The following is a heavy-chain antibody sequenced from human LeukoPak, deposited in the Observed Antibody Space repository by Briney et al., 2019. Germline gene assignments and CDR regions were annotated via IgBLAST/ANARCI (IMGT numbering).Heavy chain of an antibody. Sequence: SETLSLTCTVSGGSISSGGYFWSWIRQHPGKGLEWIGYIYYSGSTYYNPSLKSRVTISVDTSKNQFSLKLSSVTAADTAVYYCASSYYYYYGMDVWGQGTTVTVSS. CDR2: IYYSGST. V-gene: IGHV4-30-4*08. CDR3: ASSYYYYYGMDV. CDR1: GGSISSGGYF. J-gene: IGHJ6*02.